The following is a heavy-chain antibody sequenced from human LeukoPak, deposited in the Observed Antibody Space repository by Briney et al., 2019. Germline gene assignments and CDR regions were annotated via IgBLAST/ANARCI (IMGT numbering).Heavy chain of an antibody. CDR2: IYYSGST. CDR3: ARLAYDSSGYYTD. Sequence: PSETLSLTCTVSGGSISSYYWSGIRQPPGKGLEGIGYIYYSGSTNYNPSLKSRVTISVDTSKNQFSLKLSSVTAADTAVYYCARLAYDSSGYYTDWGQGTLVTVSS. D-gene: IGHD3-22*01. J-gene: IGHJ4*02. CDR1: GGSISSYY. V-gene: IGHV4-59*08.